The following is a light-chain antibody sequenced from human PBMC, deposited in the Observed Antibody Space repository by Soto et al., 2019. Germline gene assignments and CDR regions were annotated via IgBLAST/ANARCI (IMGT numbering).Light chain of an antibody. V-gene: IGLV6-57*01. CDR3: QSYDADILI. CDR1: SGNIVSNY. J-gene: IGLJ2*01. Sequence: NFMLTQPHSVSGSPGKTVTISCTRSSGNIVSNYVQWYQQRPGSSPTTVIFEDDDRPSGVPDRFSASLDTSTNSASLTISGLKPEDEADYYCQSYDADILIFGVGTQLTVL. CDR2: EDD.